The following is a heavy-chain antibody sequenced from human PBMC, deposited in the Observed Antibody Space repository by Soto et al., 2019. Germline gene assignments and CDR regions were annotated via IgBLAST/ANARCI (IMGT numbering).Heavy chain of an antibody. D-gene: IGHD3-10*01. Sequence: LRLSCAAAGFTVSSNFMNWVRQAPGKGLEWVSVIYSGGTTYYADSVKGRFTISRDNSKNTVYLQMNRLRAEDTAVYYCARDLNYGSGSYEGMDVWGQGTTVTVSS. CDR1: GFTVSSNF. CDR2: IYSGGTT. CDR3: ARDLNYGSGSYEGMDV. J-gene: IGHJ6*02. V-gene: IGHV3-53*01.